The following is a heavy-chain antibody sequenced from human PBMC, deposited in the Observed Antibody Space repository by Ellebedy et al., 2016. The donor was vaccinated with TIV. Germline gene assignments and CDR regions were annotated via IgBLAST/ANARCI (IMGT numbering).Heavy chain of an antibody. V-gene: IGHV3-23*01. CDR3: AKRDYSDNETYSPLFEL. D-gene: IGHD3-22*01. Sequence: GESLKISCAASGFSFKNYAMSWVRQAPGKGLEWVSGITGSAGSTVYADSVKGRFTISRDNSRNTLYLQMNSLRVEDTAVYYCAKRDYSDNETYSPLFELWGQGTLVTVSS. J-gene: IGHJ4*02. CDR2: ITGSAGST. CDR1: GFSFKNYA.